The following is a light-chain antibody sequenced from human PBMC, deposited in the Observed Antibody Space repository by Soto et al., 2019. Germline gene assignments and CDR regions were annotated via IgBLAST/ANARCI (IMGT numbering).Light chain of an antibody. V-gene: IGKV3-20*01. CDR1: QSVSSSY. CDR2: GAS. CDR3: PQYGSSPNT. J-gene: IGKJ2*01. Sequence: EIGLTQSPGTLSLSPGERATLSCRASQSVSSSYLAWYQQKPGQAPRLLIYGASSRATGIPDRFSGSGSGTDFTLTISRLETEDFAVYYCPQYGSSPNTFGQGTKLEIK.